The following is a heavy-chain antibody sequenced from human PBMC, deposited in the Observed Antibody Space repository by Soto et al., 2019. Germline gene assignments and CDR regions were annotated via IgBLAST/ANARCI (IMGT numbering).Heavy chain of an antibody. CDR2: IIPIFGTA. CDR3: ARSLVVVPAAHYYYYYGMDV. D-gene: IGHD2-2*01. V-gene: IGHV1-69*13. J-gene: IGHJ6*02. CDR1: GGTFSSYA. Sequence: SVKVSCKASGGTFSSYAISWVRQAPGQGLEWMGGIIPIFGTANYAQKFQGRVTITADESTSTAYMELSSLRSEDTAVYYCARSLVVVPAAHYYYYYGMDVWGQGTTVTVSS.